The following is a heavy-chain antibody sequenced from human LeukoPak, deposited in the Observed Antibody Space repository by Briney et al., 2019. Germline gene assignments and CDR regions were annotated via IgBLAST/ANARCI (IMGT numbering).Heavy chain of an antibody. CDR2: ISDSGTST. J-gene: IGHJ4*02. CDR1: GFTFSSYA. V-gene: IGHV3-23*01. Sequence: GGSLRLSCAASGFTFSSYAMIWVRRAPGKGLEWVSLISDSGTSTSYPDSVKGRFTISRDNSNNTVYLQMNSLRAEDTAVYYCAKGVSGYGSGRPFDYWGQGTLVTVSS. CDR3: AKGVSGYGSGRPFDY. D-gene: IGHD3-10*01.